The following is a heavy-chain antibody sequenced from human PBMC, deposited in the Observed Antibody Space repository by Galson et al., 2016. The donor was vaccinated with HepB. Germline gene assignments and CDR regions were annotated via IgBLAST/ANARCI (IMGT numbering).Heavy chain of an antibody. J-gene: IGHJ2*01. CDR2: IYYSGNS. V-gene: IGHV4-39*01. CDR1: GGSIISTTYY. CDR3: ARRVSDRWYESFEGYFDL. Sequence: SETLSLTCTVSGGSIISTTYYWGWIRQSPGEGLEWIATIYYSGNSYYNPSLKSRVAISVDTSKNQFSLRLTSVTAADTAVYFYARRVSDRWYESFEGYFDLWGRGNLVTVSS. D-gene: IGHD4-23*01.